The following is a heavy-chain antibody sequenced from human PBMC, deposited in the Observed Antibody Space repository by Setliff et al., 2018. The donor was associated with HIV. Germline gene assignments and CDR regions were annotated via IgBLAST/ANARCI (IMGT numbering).Heavy chain of an antibody. CDR2: INPNGGST. Sequence: ASVKVSCKASGYTFTSYYVHFVRQAPGQGPEWMGIINPNGGSTNYAQKCEGRVAMTADTSTNNVHMYLSSLRSEDTAIYYCARGGPGSSFGYDWFDPWGQGTPVTVSS. CDR1: GYTFTSYY. J-gene: IGHJ5*02. D-gene: IGHD5-18*01. CDR3: ARGGPGSSFGYDWFDP. V-gene: IGHV1-46*01.